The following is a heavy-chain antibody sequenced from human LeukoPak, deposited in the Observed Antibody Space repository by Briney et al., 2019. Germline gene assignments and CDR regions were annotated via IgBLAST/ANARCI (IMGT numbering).Heavy chain of an antibody. CDR3: ARAVYPYCSSTSCYYPVYYYYMDV. J-gene: IGHJ6*03. CDR1: GYTFTSHD. V-gene: IGHV1-8*01. Sequence: GASVKVSCKASGYTFTSHDINWVRQATGQGLEWTGWMNPNSGNTGYAQKFQGRVTMTRNTSISTAYMELSSLRSEDTAVYYCARAVYPYCSSTSCYYPVYYYYMDVWGKGTTVTVSS. CDR2: MNPNSGNT. D-gene: IGHD2-2*01.